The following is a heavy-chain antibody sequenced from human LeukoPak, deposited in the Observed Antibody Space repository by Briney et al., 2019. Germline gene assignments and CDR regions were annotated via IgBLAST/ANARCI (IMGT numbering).Heavy chain of an antibody. CDR1: GYAFTGYY. CDR2: INPNSGGT. Sequence: ASVKASCKASGYAFTGYYMHWVRQAPGQGLEWMGWINPNSGGTNYAQKFQGRVTMTRDTSISTAYMELSRLRSDDTAVYYCARDTIAAAGTGFDPWGQGTLVTVSS. V-gene: IGHV1-2*02. D-gene: IGHD6-13*01. CDR3: ARDTIAAAGTGFDP. J-gene: IGHJ5*02.